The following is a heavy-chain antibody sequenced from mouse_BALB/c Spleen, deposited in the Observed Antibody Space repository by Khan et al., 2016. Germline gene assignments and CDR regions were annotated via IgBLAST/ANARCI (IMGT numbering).Heavy chain of an antibody. J-gene: IGHJ3*01. V-gene: IGHV1-9*01. CDR1: GYTFNSCW. CDR2: ILPGTDTT. Sequence: QVRLQQSGAELMKPGASVKISCKATGYTFNSCWIEWVKQRPGHGLEWIGEILPGTDTTDYNEKFKDRAAFTADTASNTAYMQLSSLTSEDSAVXYCARGELGALFVYWGQGTLVTVSA. D-gene: IGHD3-1*01. CDR3: ARGELGALFVY.